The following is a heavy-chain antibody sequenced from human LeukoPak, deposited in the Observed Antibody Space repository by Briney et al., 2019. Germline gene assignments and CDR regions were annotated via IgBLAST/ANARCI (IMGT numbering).Heavy chain of an antibody. CDR1: GFIFSSYV. CDR3: AKGLRGPAAGTDYFGY. CDR2: ISGSGDNT. D-gene: IGHD6-13*01. Sequence: GGSLRLSCAASGFIFSSYVLSWVRQAPGKGLEWVSAISGSGDNTYYADSVKGRFTISRDKSMNTLYLQMNSLRDEDTAVYYCAKGLRGPAAGTDYFGYWGQGTLVTVSS. J-gene: IGHJ4*02. V-gene: IGHV3-23*01.